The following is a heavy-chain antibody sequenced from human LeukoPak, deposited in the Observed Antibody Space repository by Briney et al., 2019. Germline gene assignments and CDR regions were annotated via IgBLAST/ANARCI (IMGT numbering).Heavy chain of an antibody. V-gene: IGHV3-23*01. CDR2: ISGSGGST. Sequence: GGSLRLSCAASGFTFTNYAMSWVRQAPGKGLEWVSAISGSGGSTYYADSVKGRFTISRDSSKNTLYLQMNSLRAEDTAVYYCAKDWTMTPGGDSWFDPWGQGTLVTVSS. J-gene: IGHJ5*02. CDR3: AKDWTMTPGGDSWFDP. CDR1: GFTFTNYA. D-gene: IGHD2-21*01.